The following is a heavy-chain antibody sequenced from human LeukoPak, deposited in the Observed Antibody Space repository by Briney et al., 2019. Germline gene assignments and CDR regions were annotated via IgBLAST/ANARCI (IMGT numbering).Heavy chain of an antibody. J-gene: IGHJ4*02. V-gene: IGHV3-30*04. CDR2: ISYDGSNK. CDR3: ARTTTRITVVRSSFDY. CDR1: GFTFSSYA. D-gene: IGHD3-10*01. Sequence: GGSLRLSCAASGFTFSSYAMHWVRQAPGKGLEWVAVISYDGSNKYYADSVKGRFTISRDNSKNTLYLQMNSLRAEDTAVYYCARTTTRITVVRSSFDYWGQGTLVTVSS.